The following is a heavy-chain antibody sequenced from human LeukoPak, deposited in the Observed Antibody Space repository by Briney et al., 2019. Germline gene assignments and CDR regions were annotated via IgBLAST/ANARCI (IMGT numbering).Heavy chain of an antibody. Sequence: GGSLRLSCAASGFTLSSYAMSWVRQGPGKGLEWVAVISSDGSKKTYVDSVKGRITISRDNSRNTVSLQMSSLRVDDTAVYYCARVTRVGTIVWGPGTLVTVSS. CDR2: ISSDGSKK. CDR3: ARVTRVGTIV. V-gene: IGHV3-30*04. D-gene: IGHD2-2*01. J-gene: IGHJ4*02. CDR1: GFTLSSYA.